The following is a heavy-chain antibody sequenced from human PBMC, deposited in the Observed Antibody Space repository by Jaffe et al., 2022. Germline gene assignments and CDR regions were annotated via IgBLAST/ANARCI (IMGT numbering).Heavy chain of an antibody. J-gene: IGHJ4*02. CDR2: INHSGST. CDR3: ARGRRAAAGTPYGY. Sequence: QVQLQQWGAGLLKPSETLSLTCAVYGGSFSGYYWSWIRQPPGKGLEWIGEINHSGSTNYNPSLKSRVTISVDTSKNQFSLKLSSVTAADTAVYYCARGRRAAAGTPYGYWGQGTLVTVSS. CDR1: GGSFSGYY. V-gene: IGHV4-34*01. D-gene: IGHD6-13*01.